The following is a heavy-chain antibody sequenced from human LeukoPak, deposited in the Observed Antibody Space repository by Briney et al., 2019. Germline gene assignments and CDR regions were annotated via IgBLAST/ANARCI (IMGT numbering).Heavy chain of an antibody. CDR3: ARVGGNPAYYQYYMDV. D-gene: IGHD4-23*01. CDR2: ISSSSSII. V-gene: IGHV3-48*01. Sequence: GGSLRLSCAASGFTFSNYATKWVRQAPGKGLEWVSYISSSSSIIYYGDSVKGRLTISRDNAKNSVYLQMNSLRAEDTAVYYCARVGGNPAYYQYYMDVWGKGTTVTVSS. CDR1: GFTFSNYA. J-gene: IGHJ6*03.